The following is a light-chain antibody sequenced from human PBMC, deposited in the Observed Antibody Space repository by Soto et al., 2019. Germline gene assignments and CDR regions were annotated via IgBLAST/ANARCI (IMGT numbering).Light chain of an antibody. CDR2: DAS. J-gene: IGKJ1*01. Sequence: DIQMTQSPSTLSASVGDRVTITCRASQSISSWLAWYQQKPGRAPNLLIYDASNLETGVPSRFSGSGSGTDFTFTISSLQPEDIATYYCQQYDNLPLTFGQGTKVDSK. V-gene: IGKV1-33*01. CDR1: QSISSW. CDR3: QQYDNLPLT.